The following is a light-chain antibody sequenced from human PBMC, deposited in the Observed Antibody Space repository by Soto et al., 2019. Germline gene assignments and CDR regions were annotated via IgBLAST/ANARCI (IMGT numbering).Light chain of an antibody. V-gene: IGKV3D-11*03. Sequence: EVVLAQSPATLSAFPGDRVTFSCRASQALNTILAWYQHKPGQAPRLLIYLTSNRAAGVPARFSAWGSETDLTLTITDVEPEDFEVYYCQQRKRWNRTLGQGNKVDIK. CDR3: QQRKRWNRT. CDR1: QALNTI. CDR2: LTS. J-gene: IGKJ1*01.